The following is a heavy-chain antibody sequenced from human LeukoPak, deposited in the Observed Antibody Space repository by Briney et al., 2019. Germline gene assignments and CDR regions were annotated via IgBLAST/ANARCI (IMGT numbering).Heavy chain of an antibody. J-gene: IGHJ4*02. Sequence: PGGSLRLSCGASGFTLRDYYMRWIRQAPGKGGEGGSYISGSGRTTYYSHSVKGRFTISRDNAKNSLFLQMNSLRAEDTAVYYCARDSLVTPLDYWGQGTLVTVSS. CDR1: GFTLRDYY. CDR2: ISGSGRTT. D-gene: IGHD3-16*02. V-gene: IGHV3-11*04. CDR3: ARDSLVTPLDY.